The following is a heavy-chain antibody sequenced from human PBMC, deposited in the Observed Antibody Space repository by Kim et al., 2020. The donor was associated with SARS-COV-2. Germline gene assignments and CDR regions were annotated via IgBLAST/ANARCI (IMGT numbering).Heavy chain of an antibody. Sequence: GGSLRLSCAASGFTFSSYGMHWVRQAPGKGLEWVAVIWYDGSNKYYADSVKGRFTISRDNSKNTLYLQMNSLRAEDTAVYYCAAIVGATSPFDYWGQGTLVTVSS. CDR1: GFTFSSYG. CDR2: IWYDGSNK. J-gene: IGHJ4*02. D-gene: IGHD1-26*01. CDR3: AAIVGATSPFDY. V-gene: IGHV3-33*01.